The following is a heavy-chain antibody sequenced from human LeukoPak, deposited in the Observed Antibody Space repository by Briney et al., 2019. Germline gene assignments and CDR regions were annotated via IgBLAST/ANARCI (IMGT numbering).Heavy chain of an antibody. CDR2: ISYDGSNK. CDR1: GFTFSSYA. Sequence: GGSLRLSCAGSGFTFSSYAMSWVRQAPGKGLEWVAVISYDGSNKYYADSVKGRFTISRDNSRNTLYLQMNSLRAEDTAVYYCAGVTAMVRGVISYYFDYWGQGTLVTVSS. D-gene: IGHD3-10*01. V-gene: IGHV3-30-3*01. CDR3: AGVTAMVRGVISYYFDY. J-gene: IGHJ4*02.